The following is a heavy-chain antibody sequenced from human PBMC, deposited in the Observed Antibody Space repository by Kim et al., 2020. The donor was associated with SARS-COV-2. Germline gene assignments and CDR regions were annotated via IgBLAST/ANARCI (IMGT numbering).Heavy chain of an antibody. CDR2: IYYRGST. V-gene: IGHV4-59*13. CDR3: ARETEYNWFDT. J-gene: IGHJ5*02. Sequence: RQPPGKGLDWIGYIYYRGSTNYNPSLKSRVIMSVDTSKNQFSLKLTSVTAADTAVYYCARETEYNWFDTWGQGTLVIVSS.